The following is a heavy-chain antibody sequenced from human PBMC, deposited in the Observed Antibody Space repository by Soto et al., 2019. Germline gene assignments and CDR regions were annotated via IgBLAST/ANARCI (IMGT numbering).Heavy chain of an antibody. J-gene: IGHJ4*02. CDR1: GFSFSDYC. D-gene: IGHD2-15*01. Sequence: GGSHRLSYAAAGFSFSDYCMSCVRQAPGKGLARVAIINTDGGVQYSGDSVEGRVANSRDNGKNSLHLQMNSLGAEDMALYYCARYACSSTTCYLFESWGQGP. CDR2: INTDGGVQ. CDR3: ARYACSSTTCYLFES. V-gene: IGHV3-7*03.